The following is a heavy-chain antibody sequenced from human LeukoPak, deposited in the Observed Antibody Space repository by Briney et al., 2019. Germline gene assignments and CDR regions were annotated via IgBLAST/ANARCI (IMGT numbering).Heavy chain of an antibody. Sequence: ASVKVSCKVSRYTLTELSMHWVRQAPGKGLEWMGGFDPEDGETIYAQKFQGRVTMTEDTSTDTAYMELSSLRSEDTAVYYCATEVSLRGATGAFDIWGQGTMVTVSS. CDR2: FDPEDGET. D-gene: IGHD1-26*01. V-gene: IGHV1-24*01. CDR3: ATEVSLRGATGAFDI. J-gene: IGHJ3*02. CDR1: RYTLTELS.